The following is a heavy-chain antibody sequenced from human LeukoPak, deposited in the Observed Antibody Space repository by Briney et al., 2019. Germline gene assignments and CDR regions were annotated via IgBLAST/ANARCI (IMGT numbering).Heavy chain of an antibody. Sequence: ASVTVSCKASGYTFTSYDINWVRQATGQGLEWMGWMNPNSGNTGYAQKFQGRVTITRNTSISTAYMELSSLRSEDTAVYYCARGVRAGGSFGFDPWGQGTLVTVSS. CDR3: ARGVRAGGSFGFDP. CDR2: MNPNSGNT. V-gene: IGHV1-8*03. J-gene: IGHJ5*02. D-gene: IGHD2-15*01. CDR1: GYTFTSYD.